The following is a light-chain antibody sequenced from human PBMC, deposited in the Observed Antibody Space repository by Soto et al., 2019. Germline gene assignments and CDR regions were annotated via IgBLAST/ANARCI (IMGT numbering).Light chain of an antibody. CDR1: QSINSW. CDR2: KAS. CDR3: QQYSSYST. J-gene: IGKJ1*01. V-gene: IGKV1-5*03. Sequence: DIQMTQSPSTLSASVEDRVTITCRASQSINSWLAWYQQKPGKVPKLLIYKASSLESGVPSRFSGSGSGTEFTLTISSLQPDDFATYYCQQYSSYSTFGQGTKVDIK.